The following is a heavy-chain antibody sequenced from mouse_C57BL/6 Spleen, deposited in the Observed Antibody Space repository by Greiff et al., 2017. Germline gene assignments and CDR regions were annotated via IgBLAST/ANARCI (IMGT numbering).Heavy chain of an antibody. V-gene: IGHV5-17*01. D-gene: IGHD2-2*01. J-gene: IGHJ4*01. Sequence: EVQRVESGGGLVKPGGSLKLSCAASGFTFSDYGMHWVRQAPEKGLEWVADISSGSSTIYYADTVKGRFTISRDNAKNTLFLQMTSLRSEDTAMYYCARPGVTTGYAMDYWGQGTSVTVSS. CDR1: GFTFSDYG. CDR2: ISSGSSTI. CDR3: ARPGVTTGYAMDY.